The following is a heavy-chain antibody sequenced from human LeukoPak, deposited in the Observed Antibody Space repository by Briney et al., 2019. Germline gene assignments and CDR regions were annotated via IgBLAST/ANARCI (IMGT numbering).Heavy chain of an antibody. CDR3: VSFYETY. CDR1: GNYW. Sequence: GGSLRLSCAASGNYWMHWVRQALGKGLVWVSHINSDGSWTSYADSVKGRFTISKDNAKNTVYLQMNSLRAEDTAVYYCVSFYETYWGRGTLVTVSS. CDR2: INSDGSWT. J-gene: IGHJ4*02. D-gene: IGHD2/OR15-2a*01. V-gene: IGHV3-74*01.